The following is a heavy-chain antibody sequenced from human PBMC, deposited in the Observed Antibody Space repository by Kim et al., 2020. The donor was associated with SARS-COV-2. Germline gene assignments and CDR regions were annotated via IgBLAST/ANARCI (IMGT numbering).Heavy chain of an antibody. CDR3: ARSQDTPAGSYPFVMDV. CDR1: GYTFTSYA. J-gene: IGHJ6*01. V-gene: IGHV1-3*01. D-gene: IGHD2-15*01. CDR2: INAVNGNT. Sequence: ASVKVSCKASGYTFTSYAMNWVRQAPGQRLEWMGWINAVNGNTKYSQNFQGRVTITMDKSARTATMDMSRLRSEDTAVYYCARSQDTPAGSYPFVMDVW.